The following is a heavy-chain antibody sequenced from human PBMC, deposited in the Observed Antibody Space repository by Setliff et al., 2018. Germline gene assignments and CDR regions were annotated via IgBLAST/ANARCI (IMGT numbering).Heavy chain of an antibody. Sequence: ASVKVSCKASGYTFIDHYMHWVRQAPGEGLEWMGWINPNNGETKFAQKFQGRVTLARDTSLKTHYMELSNLTSDDTAIYYCARDFIWGGLTGPDYWGQGTLVTV. V-gene: IGHV1-2*02. CDR3: ARDFIWGGLTGPDY. CDR2: INPNNGET. J-gene: IGHJ4*02. D-gene: IGHD3-9*01. CDR1: GYTFIDHY.